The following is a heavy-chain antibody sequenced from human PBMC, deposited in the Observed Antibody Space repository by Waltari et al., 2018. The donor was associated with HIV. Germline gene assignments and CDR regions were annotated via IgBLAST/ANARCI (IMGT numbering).Heavy chain of an antibody. CDR3: ARRASSWYENRENYFYGMDV. CDR1: GYTFPSYD. J-gene: IGHJ6*02. CDR2: MNPDSGNT. V-gene: IGHV1-8*01. D-gene: IGHD6-13*01. Sequence: QVQLVQSGAEVKKPGASVKVSCKAFGYTFPSYDINWVRPATGRGLEWMGWMNPDSGNTGYAKEFQGRVTMTRKTSITTAYMELSGLRSEDTAVYYCARRASSWYENRENYFYGMDVWGQGTTVTVSS.